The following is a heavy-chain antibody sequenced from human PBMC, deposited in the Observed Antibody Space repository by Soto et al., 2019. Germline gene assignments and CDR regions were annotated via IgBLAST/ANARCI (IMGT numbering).Heavy chain of an antibody. D-gene: IGHD6-19*01. J-gene: IGHJ5*02. Sequence: SVKVSCKASGGTFSSYAISWVRQAPGQGLEWMGGIIPIFGTANYAQKFQGRVTITADESTSTAYMELSSLRSEDTAVYYCARVRSARASGIAVAGGGWFDPWGQGTLVTVSS. V-gene: IGHV1-69*13. CDR1: GGTFSSYA. CDR3: ARVRSARASGIAVAGGGWFDP. CDR2: IIPIFGTA.